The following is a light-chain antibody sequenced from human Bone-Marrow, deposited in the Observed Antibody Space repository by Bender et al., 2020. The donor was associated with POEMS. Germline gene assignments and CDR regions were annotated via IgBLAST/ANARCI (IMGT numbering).Light chain of an antibody. CDR1: GSNIGGYP. V-gene: IGLV1-44*01. J-gene: IGLJ1*01. CDR3: SSYTGTGAV. Sequence: QSVLTQPPSVSGTPGQRVTISCSGSGSNIGGYPVNWYQQLPGTAPRLLIYTNNERPSGVPDRFSGSKSGNTASLTISGLQAEDEADYHCSSYTGTGAVFGTGTTVTVL. CDR2: TNN.